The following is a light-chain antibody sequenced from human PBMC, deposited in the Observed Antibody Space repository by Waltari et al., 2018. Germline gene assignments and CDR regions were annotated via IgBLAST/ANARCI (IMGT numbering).Light chain of an antibody. J-gene: IGKJ2*01. CDR3: QQRSDWPFT. Sequence: EIVLTQSPATLSLSPGERATLPCRASQSVSSSLAWYQQNPGQAPRLLIYDASKRATGIPARFSGSGSGTDFTLTIGGLEPEDFAVYYCQQRSDWPFTFGQGTKLEI. CDR1: QSVSSS. V-gene: IGKV3-11*01. CDR2: DAS.